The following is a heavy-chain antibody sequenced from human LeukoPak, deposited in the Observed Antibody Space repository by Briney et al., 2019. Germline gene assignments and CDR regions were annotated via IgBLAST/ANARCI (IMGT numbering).Heavy chain of an antibody. CDR3: TTQLLWFGEYLYYFDY. D-gene: IGHD3-10*01. CDR2: IKSKTDGGTT. CDR1: GFTFSNAW. V-gene: IGHV3-15*01. J-gene: IGHJ4*02. Sequence: GGSLRLSCAASGFTFSNAWMSWVRQAPGKGLEWVGRIKSKTDGGTTDYAAPVKGRFTISRDDSKNTLYLQMNSLKTEDTAVYYCTTQLLWFGEYLYYFDYWGQGTLSPSPQ.